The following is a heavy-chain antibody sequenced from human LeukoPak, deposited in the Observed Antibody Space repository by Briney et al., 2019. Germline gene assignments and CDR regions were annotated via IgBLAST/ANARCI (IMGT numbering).Heavy chain of an antibody. Sequence: SETLSLTCTVSGDSFSTYHWSWLRQPPGKGLEWIGYISSSGSTSYNPSLKSRVSFSVDTSKSHFSLRLTSVTAADTAVYYCARVGRGDHTWGSYYCDHWGQGTLDSVSS. V-gene: IGHV4-59*01. J-gene: IGHJ4*02. D-gene: IGHD3-16*01. CDR1: GDSFSTYH. CDR3: ARVGRGDHTWGSYYCDH. CDR2: ISSSGST.